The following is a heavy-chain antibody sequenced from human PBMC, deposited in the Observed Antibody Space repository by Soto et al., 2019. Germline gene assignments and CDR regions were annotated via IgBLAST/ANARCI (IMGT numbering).Heavy chain of an antibody. J-gene: IGHJ6*02. Sequence: PGGSLRLSCAASGFTFSSYAMSWVRQAPGKGLEWVSSISGSGGSTYYAASVKGRFTISRDNSKNTLYLQMNSLRAEDTAVYYCVGGVEMATIDYYYYGMDVWGQGTKVTVSS. V-gene: IGHV3-23*01. D-gene: IGHD5-12*01. CDR3: VGGVEMATIDYYYYGMDV. CDR2: ISGSGGST. CDR1: GFTFSSYA.